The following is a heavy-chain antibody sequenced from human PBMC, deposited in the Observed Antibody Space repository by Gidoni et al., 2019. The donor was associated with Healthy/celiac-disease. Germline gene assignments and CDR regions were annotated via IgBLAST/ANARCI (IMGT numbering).Heavy chain of an antibody. CDR2: IKSKTDGGTT. Sequence: EVQLVESGGGLVKPGGSLRLSCAASGFTFRNAWMSWVRQAPGKGLGWVGGIKSKTDGGTTDYASPVKGRFTISRDDSKNTLYLQMNSLKPEDTAVYYCTTEEWPVGYWGQGTLVTVSS. D-gene: IGHD1-26*01. J-gene: IGHJ4*02. CDR3: TTEEWPVGY. V-gene: IGHV3-15*01. CDR1: GFTFRNAW.